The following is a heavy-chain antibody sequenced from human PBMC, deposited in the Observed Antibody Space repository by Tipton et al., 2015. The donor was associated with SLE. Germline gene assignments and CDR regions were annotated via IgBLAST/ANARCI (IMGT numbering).Heavy chain of an antibody. CDR2: IFYSGSP. D-gene: IGHD6-13*01. V-gene: IGHV4-39*01. Sequence: LRLSCTVSDGSTSSSNYYWGWIRQPPGKGLEWIGSIFYSGSPYYNPSLKSRVTMSVDTSKNQFSLNLNSVTAADPAVYYCARHARWFSSSWSHFDYWGQGTLVTVSS. J-gene: IGHJ4*02. CDR3: ARHARWFSSSWSHFDY. CDR1: DGSTSSSNYY.